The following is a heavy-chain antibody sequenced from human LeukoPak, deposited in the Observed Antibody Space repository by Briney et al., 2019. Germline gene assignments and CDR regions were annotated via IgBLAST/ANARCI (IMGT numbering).Heavy chain of an antibody. D-gene: IGHD3-22*01. CDR2: INPNSGDT. CDR3: ARGPPIVVGVAFDY. V-gene: IGHV1-2*02. CDR1: GYIFTGYY. Sequence: ASVKVSCKASGYIFTGYYMHWVRQAPGQGLEWMGWINPNSGDTNYAQKFQGRVTMTRDTSISTAYMELSRLRSDDTAVYYCARGPPIVVGVAFDYWGQGTLVTVSS. J-gene: IGHJ4*02.